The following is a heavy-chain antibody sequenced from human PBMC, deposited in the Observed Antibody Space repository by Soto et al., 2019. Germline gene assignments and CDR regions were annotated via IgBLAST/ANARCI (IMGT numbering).Heavy chain of an antibody. D-gene: IGHD4-17*01. CDR3: AKDMGYGDFALDY. Sequence: EVQLVESGGGLVQPGRSLRLSCAASGFTFDDYAMHWVRQAPGKGLEWVSCISWNSGSIGYADSVKGRFTISRDNAKNSLYLQMNSLRAEDTALYYCAKDMGYGDFALDYWGQGTLVTVSS. J-gene: IGHJ4*02. V-gene: IGHV3-9*01. CDR1: GFTFDDYA. CDR2: ISWNSGSI.